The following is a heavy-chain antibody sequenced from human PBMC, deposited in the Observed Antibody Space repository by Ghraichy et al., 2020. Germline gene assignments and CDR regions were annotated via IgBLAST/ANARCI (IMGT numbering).Heavy chain of an antibody. CDR3: ARRYDDY. Sequence: LSPTCAASGFTFSTSGMSWVRQPPGKGLEWVSSISGSGVDTFYAASVKGRFTISRDNPKNTLYLQMNSLRAEDTALYYCARRYDDYWGQGTLVTVSS. V-gene: IGHV3-23*01. D-gene: IGHD1-1*01. J-gene: IGHJ4*02. CDR1: GFTFSTSG. CDR2: ISGSGVDT.